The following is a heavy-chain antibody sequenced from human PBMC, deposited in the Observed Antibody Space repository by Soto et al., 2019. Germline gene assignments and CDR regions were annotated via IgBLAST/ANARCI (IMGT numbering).Heavy chain of an antibody. CDR1: GFTFGDYY. V-gene: IGHV3-23*01. D-gene: IGHD6-19*01. CDR3: ARIRDSSGWTPTDY. J-gene: IGHJ4*02. Sequence: GGSLRLSCAASGFTFGDYYMSWIRQGPGKGLEWVSAISGSGGSTYYADSVKGRFTISRDNSKNTLYLQMNSLRAEDTAVYYCARIRDSSGWTPTDYWGQGTLVTVSS. CDR2: ISGSGGST.